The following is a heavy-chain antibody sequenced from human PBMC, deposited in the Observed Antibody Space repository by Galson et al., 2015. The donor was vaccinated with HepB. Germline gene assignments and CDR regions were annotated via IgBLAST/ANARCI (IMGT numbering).Heavy chain of an antibody. V-gene: IGHV3-21*01. CDR1: GFTFSSYS. J-gene: IGHJ4*02. Sequence: SLRLSCAASGFTFSSYSMNWVRQAPGKGLEWVSSISSSSSYIYYADSVKGRFTISRDNAKNSLYLQMNSLRAEDTAVYYCARIEYGSGNPWPDYWGQGTLVTVSS. CDR3: ARIEYGSGNPWPDY. CDR2: ISSSSSYI. D-gene: IGHD3-10*01.